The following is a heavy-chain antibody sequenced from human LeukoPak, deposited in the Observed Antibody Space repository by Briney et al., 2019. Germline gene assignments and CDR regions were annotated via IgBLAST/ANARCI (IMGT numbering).Heavy chain of an antibody. CDR3: ARASWVSSTDAVR. CDR1: GLSFSTFA. CDR2: LRGNGET. J-gene: IGHJ4*02. D-gene: IGHD3-16*01. Sequence: GGSLRLSCAASGLSFSTFAMSWVRQGPARGLEWVSRLRGNGETFYADSVKGRFTLSSDISRNTVYLQLNNLRVEVTAIYYCARASWVSSTDAVRWGQGTLVTVSS. V-gene: IGHV3-23*01.